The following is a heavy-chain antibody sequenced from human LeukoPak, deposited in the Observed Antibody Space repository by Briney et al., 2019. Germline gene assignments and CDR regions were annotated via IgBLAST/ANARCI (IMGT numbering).Heavy chain of an antibody. Sequence: SETLSLTCTVSGSSISSYYWSWIRQPPGKGLEWIGCVYGTGNTNYNPSLKSRLTISEDTSRNQFSLKMSSVTAADTAVYYCARHPSTTDSFDIWGQGTVVTVSS. J-gene: IGHJ3*02. CDR2: VYGTGNT. CDR3: ARHPSTTDSFDI. CDR1: GSSISSYY. D-gene: IGHD1-14*01. V-gene: IGHV4-59*08.